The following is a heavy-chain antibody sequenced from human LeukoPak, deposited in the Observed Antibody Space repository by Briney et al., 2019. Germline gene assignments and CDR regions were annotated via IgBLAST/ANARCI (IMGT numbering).Heavy chain of an antibody. CDR2: INPNSGVT. V-gene: IGHV1-2*02. J-gene: IGHJ4*02. CDR1: GYTFTAYY. D-gene: IGHD2-2*01. Sequence: ASVKVSCKASGYTFTAYYMQWVRQAPGQRLEWMGWINPNSGVTKYAQKFQGGVTMTGDTSISTAYMELSRLQSDDTAVYYCARDGACSSTSCQSFDHWGQGTLVTVSS. CDR3: ARDGACSSTSCQSFDH.